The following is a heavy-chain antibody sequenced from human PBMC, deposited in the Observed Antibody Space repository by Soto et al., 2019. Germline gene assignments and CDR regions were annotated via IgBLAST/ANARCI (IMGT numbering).Heavy chain of an antibody. D-gene: IGHD5-12*01. V-gene: IGHV4-39*01. Sequence: PSETLSLTCTVSGGSISSSSYYWGWIRQPPGKGLEWIGSIYYSGSTYYNPSLKSRVTISVDTSKIQFSLKLSSVTAADAAVYYCARHGYWFDPWGQGTLVTVSS. CDR2: IYYSGST. CDR1: GGSISSSSYY. CDR3: ARHGYWFDP. J-gene: IGHJ5*02.